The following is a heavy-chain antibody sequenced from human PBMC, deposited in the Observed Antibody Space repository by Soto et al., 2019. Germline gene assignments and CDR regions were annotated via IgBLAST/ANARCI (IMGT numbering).Heavy chain of an antibody. CDR2: IDWADDK. V-gene: IGHV2-70*01. CDR1: GFSLSTSGMC. CDR3: ARNTIESSGYNFDG. J-gene: IGHJ4*02. Sequence: GPTLVNPTQTLTLTCTFSGFSLSTSGMCVSWIRQPPGKALEWLALIDWADDKYYSTSLKTRLTISTDTSKNQLVLTMTNMDPVETATYYCARNTIESSGYNFDGWGQGTLVTVSS. D-gene: IGHD3-22*01.